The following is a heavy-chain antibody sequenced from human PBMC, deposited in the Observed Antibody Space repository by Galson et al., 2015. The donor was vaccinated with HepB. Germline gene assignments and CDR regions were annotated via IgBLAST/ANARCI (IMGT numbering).Heavy chain of an antibody. V-gene: IGHV1-18*04. CDR3: ARVSGKQWLVVWYYLDS. J-gene: IGHJ4*02. CDR2: ISAYNGNT. D-gene: IGHD6-19*01. Sequence: SCKASGYTFTSYGISWVRQAPGQGLEWMGWISAYNGNTNYAQKLQGRVTMTTDTSTSTAYMELRSLRSDDTAVYYCARVSGKQWLVVWYYLDSWGQGTLVTVSS. CDR1: GYTFTSYG.